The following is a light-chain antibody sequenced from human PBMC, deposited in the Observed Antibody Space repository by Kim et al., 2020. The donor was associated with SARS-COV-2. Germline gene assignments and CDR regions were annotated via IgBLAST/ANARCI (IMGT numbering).Light chain of an antibody. V-gene: IGLV1-40*01. Sequence: VTISCTGGSSNIGAGYDVHWYPQLPGTAPKLLIYGNSNRPSGVPDRFSGSKSGTSASLAITGLQAEDEADYYCQSYDSSLSGSGVFGTGTKVTVL. CDR2: GNS. CDR3: QSYDSSLSGSGV. J-gene: IGLJ1*01. CDR1: SSNIGAGYD.